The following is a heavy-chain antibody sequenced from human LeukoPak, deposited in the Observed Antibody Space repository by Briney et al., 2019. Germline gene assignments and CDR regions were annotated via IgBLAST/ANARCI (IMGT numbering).Heavy chain of an antibody. V-gene: IGHV1-2*02. D-gene: IGHD3-16*01. CDR1: GYTFTGFY. Sequence: ASVKVSCKASGYTFTGFYIHWVRQAPGHGLEWTGWINPNSGGTNYTQKFQGRFTMTRDTSISTAYMELSSLRSDDTAVYYCARLGDLGTWGQGTMVTVSS. J-gene: IGHJ3*01. CDR2: INPNSGGT. CDR3: ARLGDLGT.